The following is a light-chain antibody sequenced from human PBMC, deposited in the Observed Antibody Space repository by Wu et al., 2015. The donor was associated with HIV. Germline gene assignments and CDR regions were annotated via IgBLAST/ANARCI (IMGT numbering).Light chain of an antibody. CDR1: QSVSSRH. Sequence: ESVLTQSPSTLSLSPGERAIISCRASQSVSSRHLAWYQQKPGQAPRLLFFDAFVRATGVPDRFTASGSAADFTLTISRLEPEDFAVYYCHQYGTSLWTFGQGTRVEI. CDR2: DAF. J-gene: IGKJ1*01. CDR3: HQYGTSLWT. V-gene: IGKV3-20*01.